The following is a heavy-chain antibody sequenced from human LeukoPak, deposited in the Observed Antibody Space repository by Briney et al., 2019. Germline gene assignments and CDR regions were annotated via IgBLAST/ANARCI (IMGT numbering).Heavy chain of an antibody. J-gene: IGHJ2*01. CDR2: IYTSGST. D-gene: IGHD2-2*01. Sequence: PSETLSLTCTVSGGSISSYYWSWIRQPAGKGLEWIGRIYTSGSTNYNPSLKSRVTISVDKSKNQFSLKLSSVTAADTAVYYCAGELPHRVVVVPAAMPTEYFDLWGRGTLVTVTS. CDR3: AGELPHRVVVVPAAMPTEYFDL. CDR1: GGSISSYY. V-gene: IGHV4-4*07.